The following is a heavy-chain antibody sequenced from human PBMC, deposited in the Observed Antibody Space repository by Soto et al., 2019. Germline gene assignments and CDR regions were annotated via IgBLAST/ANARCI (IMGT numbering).Heavy chain of an antibody. D-gene: IGHD6-19*01. CDR3: ARVGIAVAGTYFDY. CDR1: GFTFSSYS. J-gene: IGHJ4*02. Sequence: QLVESGGGLVTPGGSLRLSCAPSGFTFSSYSLNWVRQAPGKGLEWVSSISGGSGYIYYADSVKGRFTISRDNAKSSVYLQMNSLRAEDTAVYFCARVGIAVAGTYFDYWGQGTLVTVSS. CDR2: ISGGSGYI. V-gene: IGHV3-21*01.